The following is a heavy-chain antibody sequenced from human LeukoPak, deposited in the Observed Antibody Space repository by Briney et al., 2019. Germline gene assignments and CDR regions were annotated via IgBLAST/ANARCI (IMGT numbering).Heavy chain of an antibody. CDR1: GFTVSSNY. V-gene: IGHV3-66*01. CDR3: ARFRVGTAREGVDY. Sequence: GGSLRLSCAASGFTVSSNYMSWVRQAPGKGLEWVSVIYSGGSTYYADSVKGRFTISRDNSKNTLYLQMNSLRAEDTAVYYCARFRVGTAREGVDYWGQGTLVTVSS. D-gene: IGHD2-21*02. J-gene: IGHJ4*02. CDR2: IYSGGST.